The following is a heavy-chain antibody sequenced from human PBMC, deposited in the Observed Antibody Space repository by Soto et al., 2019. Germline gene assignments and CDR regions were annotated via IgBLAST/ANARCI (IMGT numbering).Heavy chain of an antibody. CDR1: GGSIRSGDDY. D-gene: IGHD3-22*01. CDR3: ARSMHYSDGSNYSPFDY. CDR2: IYYSGST. Sequence: ASETLSLTCTVSGGSIRSGDDYWSWIRQPPGGGLEWIGYIYYSGSTYYNPSLKSRVTISIDASKNQFSLRLSSVTAADTAVYYCARSMHYSDGSNYSPFDYWGQGTLVTVSS. V-gene: IGHV4-30-4*01. J-gene: IGHJ4*02.